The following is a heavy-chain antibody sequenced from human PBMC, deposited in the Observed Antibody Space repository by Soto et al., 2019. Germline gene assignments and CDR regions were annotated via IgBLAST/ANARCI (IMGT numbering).Heavy chain of an antibody. D-gene: IGHD3-16*01. V-gene: IGHV1-8*01. Sequence: GSSVKVSVKASGHTFSDFDINWLRQSSGQGPEWMGWMNAKSGDTFFPQRFQGKFNMTWDTSLSTAYMEVGSLTSDDTAIYYCARGNPFNYAGFDVWGQGTTVTVSS. CDR1: GHTFSDFD. CDR3: ARGNPFNYAGFDV. CDR2: MNAKSGDT. J-gene: IGHJ6*02.